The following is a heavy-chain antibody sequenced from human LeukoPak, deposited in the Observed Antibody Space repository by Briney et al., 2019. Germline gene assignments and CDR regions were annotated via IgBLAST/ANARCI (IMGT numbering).Heavy chain of an antibody. J-gene: IGHJ4*02. Sequence: GGSLRLSCATSGLAFSNFWMYWVRQAPGMGLEWVASIKPDGSEDFYADSVKGRFNISRDNAKNSLFLQMTNLKAEDTAVYYCAVDRRFKIFDYWGQGTLVTVSS. CDR2: IKPDGSED. CDR1: GLAFSNFW. V-gene: IGHV3-7*01. D-gene: IGHD5-24*01. CDR3: AVDRRFKIFDY.